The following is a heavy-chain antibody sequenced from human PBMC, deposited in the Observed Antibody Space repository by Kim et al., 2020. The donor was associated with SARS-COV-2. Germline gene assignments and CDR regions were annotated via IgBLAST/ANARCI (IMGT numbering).Heavy chain of an antibody. CDR3: ARQYYYGSGTKNAFDI. V-gene: IGHV4-59*08. J-gene: IGHJ3*02. Sequence: SQTLSLTCTVSGGSISSYYWSWIRQPPGKGLEWIGYIYYSGSTNYNPSLKSRVTISVDTSKNQFSLKLSSVTAADTAVYYCARQYYYGSGTKNAFDIWG. D-gene: IGHD3-10*01. CDR1: GGSISSYY. CDR2: IYYSGST.